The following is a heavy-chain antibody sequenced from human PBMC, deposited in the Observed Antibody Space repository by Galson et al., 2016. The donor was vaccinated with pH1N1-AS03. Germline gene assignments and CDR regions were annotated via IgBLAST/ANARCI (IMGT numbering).Heavy chain of an antibody. J-gene: IGHJ4*02. CDR3: AREGIVAQFMEWYLFY. CDR2: TNTNTGDT. Sequence: SVKVSCKASGYRFKDYAINWVRQAPGQGPEWMGWTNTNTGDTKLAQGFAGRFVFSLDASVSTAYLQITSLKAEDTAIYYCAREGIVAQFMEWYLFYWGQGTQLTVSS. D-gene: IGHD3-3*01. V-gene: IGHV7-4-1*02. CDR1: GYRFKDYA.